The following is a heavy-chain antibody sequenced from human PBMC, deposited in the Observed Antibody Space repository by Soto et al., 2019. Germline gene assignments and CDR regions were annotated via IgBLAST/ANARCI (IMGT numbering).Heavy chain of an antibody. CDR3: ARAWPGDGAFDI. V-gene: IGHV3-66*01. CDR1: GFTVSSKY. Sequence: EVQLVESGGDLVQPGGSLRLSCTASGFTVSSKYMNWVRQAPGKGLEWVSDIYSGGSTNYADSVKGRFTISRDNSKNTLSLQMNSLRVEDTAVYYCARAWPGDGAFDIWGQGTLVTVSS. D-gene: IGHD7-27*01. J-gene: IGHJ3*02. CDR2: IYSGGST.